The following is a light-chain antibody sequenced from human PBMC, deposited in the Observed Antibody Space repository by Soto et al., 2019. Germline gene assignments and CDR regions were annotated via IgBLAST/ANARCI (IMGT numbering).Light chain of an antibody. J-gene: IGLJ1*01. Sequence: QSALTQPPSASGSPGQSVTISCTGTGSDVGGYDYVSWYQQHPGKAPQLMIYGVSKRPSGVPDRFSGSKSGNTASLTVSGLQAEDEADYYCCSFAGSNNFYVFGTGTKVTVL. CDR3: CSFAGSNNFYV. CDR1: GSDVGGYDY. CDR2: GVS. V-gene: IGLV2-8*01.